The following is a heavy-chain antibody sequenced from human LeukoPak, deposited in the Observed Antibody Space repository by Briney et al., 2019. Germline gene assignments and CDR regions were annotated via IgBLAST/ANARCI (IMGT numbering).Heavy chain of an antibody. CDR2: IIPILGIA. J-gene: IGHJ4*02. CDR3: ARGVDSGSYYVMDY. D-gene: IGHD1-26*01. V-gene: IGHV1-69*04. Sequence: SVKVSCKASGGTFSSYAISWVRQAPGQGLEWMGRIIPILGIANYAQKFQGRVTITADKSTSTAYMELRSLRSDDTAVYYCARGVDSGSYYVMDYWGQGTLVTVSS. CDR1: GGTFSSYA.